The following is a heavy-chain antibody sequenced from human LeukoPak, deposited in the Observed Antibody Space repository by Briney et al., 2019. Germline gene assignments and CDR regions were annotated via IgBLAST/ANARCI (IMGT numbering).Heavy chain of an antibody. V-gene: IGHV3-64*01. CDR2: ISSNGGST. D-gene: IGHD5-24*01. CDR1: GFTFSSYA. CDR3: ARVLMRRWLQGGNFDY. J-gene: IGHJ4*02. Sequence: GGSLRLSCAASGFTFSSYAMHWVRQAPGKGLEYVSAISSNGGSTYYANSVKGRFTISRDNSKNTLYLQMGSLRAEDMAVYYCARVLMRRWLQGGNFDYWGQGTLVTVSP.